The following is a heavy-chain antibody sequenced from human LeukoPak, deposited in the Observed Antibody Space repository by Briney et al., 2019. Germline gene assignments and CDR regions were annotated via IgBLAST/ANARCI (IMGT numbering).Heavy chain of an antibody. CDR3: ARDSGSSSLDY. CDR2: ISWDGGST. D-gene: IGHD6-6*01. Sequence: GGSLRLSCAASGFTFEDYTMHWVRQSPGKRLEWVSLISWDGGSTYYADSVKGRFTISRDNAKNSLYLQMNSLRVEDTAVYYCARDSGSSSLDYWGQGTLVIVSS. V-gene: IGHV3-43*01. CDR1: GFTFEDYT. J-gene: IGHJ4*02.